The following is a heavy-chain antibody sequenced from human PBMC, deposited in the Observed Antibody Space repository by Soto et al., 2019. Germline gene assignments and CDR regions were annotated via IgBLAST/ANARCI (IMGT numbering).Heavy chain of an antibody. V-gene: IGHV4-38-2*01. CDR3: ARASSGGNWDFDY. D-gene: IGHD2-15*01. CDR1: GYSITRGYY. J-gene: IGHJ4*01. CDR2: ISHSGSS. Sequence: PSETLSLTCDVSGYSITRGYYWGWIRQPPGKGLEWIGSISHSGSSYYNPSLKSRVTISLDTSKNQFSLTLSSVTAADTAIYFCARASSGGNWDFDYWGHGTLVTVSS.